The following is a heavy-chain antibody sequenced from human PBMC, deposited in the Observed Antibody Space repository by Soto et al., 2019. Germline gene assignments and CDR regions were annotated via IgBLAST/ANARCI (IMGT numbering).Heavy chain of an antibody. J-gene: IGHJ4*02. CDR1: GFTFSDFA. D-gene: IGHD6-19*01. CDR2: ISGSGGTI. V-gene: IGHV3-23*01. Sequence: EVQVLESGGGLVQPGGSLRLSCVASGFTFSDFAMSWVRQAPGKGLEWVSSISGSGGTIYYADSVKGRFTISRDNSNNTLYLQMHTLRADDTAVYFGAKLRGSCWYFHYWGQGTLVAVSS. CDR3: AKLRGSCWYFHY.